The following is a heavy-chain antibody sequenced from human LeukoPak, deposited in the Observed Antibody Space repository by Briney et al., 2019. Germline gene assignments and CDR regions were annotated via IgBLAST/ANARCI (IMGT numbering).Heavy chain of an antibody. Sequence: SQTLSLTCAVSGGSISSGGYSWSWIRQPPGKGLEWIGYIYHSGSTYYNPSLKSRVTISVDRSKNQFSLKLSSVTAADTAVYYCARGRIGYCCSTSCGFDYWGQGTLVTVSS. D-gene: IGHD2-2*01. V-gene: IGHV4-30-2*01. CDR1: GGSISSGGYS. CDR2: IYHSGST. CDR3: ARGRIGYCCSTSCGFDY. J-gene: IGHJ4*02.